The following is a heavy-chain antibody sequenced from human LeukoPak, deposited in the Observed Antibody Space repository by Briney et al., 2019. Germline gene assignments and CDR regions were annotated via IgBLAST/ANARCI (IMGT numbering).Heavy chain of an antibody. V-gene: IGHV4-59*12. CDR2: IYYSGST. Sequence: PSETLSLTCTVSGGSISSYYWSWIRQPPGKGLEWIGYIYYSGSTNYNPSLKGRVTMSVDTSKNQFSLKLSSVTAADTAVYYCARPYSTGWFRWGHYFDYWGQGTLVTVSS. J-gene: IGHJ4*02. CDR3: ARPYSTGWFRWGHYFDY. D-gene: IGHD6-19*01. CDR1: GGSISSYY.